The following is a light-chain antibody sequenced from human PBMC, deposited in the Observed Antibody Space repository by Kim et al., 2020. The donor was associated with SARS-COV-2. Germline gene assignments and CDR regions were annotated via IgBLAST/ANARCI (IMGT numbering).Light chain of an antibody. CDR2: YDR. Sequence: SYVVTQPPSVSVAPGKTARISCGGNNIGDYSVQWYQQKPGQAPVLVIYYDRDRPSGIPERFSGSNSGNTATLTISRVEAGDEADYYCQVWHSRSDQALFGGGTKLTVL. CDR3: QVWHSRSDQAL. CDR1: NIGDYS. J-gene: IGLJ2*01. V-gene: IGLV3-21*04.